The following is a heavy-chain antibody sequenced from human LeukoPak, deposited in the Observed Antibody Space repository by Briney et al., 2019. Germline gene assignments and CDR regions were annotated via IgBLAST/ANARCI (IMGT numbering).Heavy chain of an antibody. V-gene: IGHV4-30-2*01. CDR2: IYHSGST. CDR1: GGSISSGGYS. D-gene: IGHD1-1*01. Sequence: SQTLSLTCAVSGGSISSGGYSWSWIRQPPGKGLEWIGYIYHSGSTYYNPSLKSRVTISVDRSKNQFSLKLSSVTAADTAVYYCARDFAGDYGMDVWGQGTTVTASS. J-gene: IGHJ6*02. CDR3: ARDFAGDYGMDV.